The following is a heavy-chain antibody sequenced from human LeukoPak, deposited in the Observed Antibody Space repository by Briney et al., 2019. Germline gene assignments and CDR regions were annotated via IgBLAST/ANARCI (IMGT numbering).Heavy chain of an antibody. CDR1: GFTFSSYS. V-gene: IGHV3-48*01. CDR2: ISSSSSTI. Sequence: PGGSLRLSCAASGFTFSSYSMNWVRQAPGKGLEWVSYISSSSSTIYYADSVKGRFTISRDNSKNTLYLQMNSLRAEDTVVYYCANYGSGSYYHTRQNWGQGTLVTVSS. CDR3: ANYGSGSYYHTRQN. J-gene: IGHJ4*02. D-gene: IGHD3-10*01.